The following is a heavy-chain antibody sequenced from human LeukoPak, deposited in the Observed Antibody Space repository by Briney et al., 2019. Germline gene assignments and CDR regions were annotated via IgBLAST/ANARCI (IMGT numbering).Heavy chain of an antibody. CDR2: MYYSGNT. D-gene: IGHD6-13*01. Sequence: SETLSLTCSVSGGSIRSSSYYWGWIRQPPGKGLEWIGSMYYSGNTYHNTSLKSRVTIYVDTSKNQFSLKLSSVNAADTAIYYCARHVRSSSITSNFDYWGQGALVTVPS. V-gene: IGHV4-39*01. CDR3: ARHVRSSSITSNFDY. CDR1: GGSIRSSSYY. J-gene: IGHJ4*02.